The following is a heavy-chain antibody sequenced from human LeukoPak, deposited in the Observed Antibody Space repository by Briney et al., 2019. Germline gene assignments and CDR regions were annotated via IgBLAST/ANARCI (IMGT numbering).Heavy chain of an antibody. CDR3: AKDAGITMVRGAFVDY. J-gene: IGHJ4*02. CDR1: GFTFSSYG. CDR2: IRYDGSNK. Sequence: GGSLRLSCAASGFTFSSYGMHWVRQAPGKGLEWVAFIRYDGSNKYYADSVKGRFTISRDNSKNTLYLQMNSLRAEDTAVYYCAKDAGITMVRGAFVDYWGQGTLVTVSS. V-gene: IGHV3-30*02. D-gene: IGHD3-10*01.